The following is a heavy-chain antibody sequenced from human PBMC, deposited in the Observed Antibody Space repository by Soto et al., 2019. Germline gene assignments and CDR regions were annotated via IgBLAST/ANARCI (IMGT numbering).Heavy chain of an antibody. V-gene: IGHV3-21*01. CDR1: GFTFTNGN. CDR2: ISSSSTYK. D-gene: IGHD3-22*01. Sequence: GGSLRLSCAASGFTFTNGNMNWVRQAPGKGLEWVSSISSSSTYKNYADSVKGRFTISRDNDNNSLYLQMDGLRAEDTAVYYCARDPPLSMIVVVGVDDFWGQGTLVTVPQ. J-gene: IGHJ4*02. CDR3: ARDPPLSMIVVVGVDDF.